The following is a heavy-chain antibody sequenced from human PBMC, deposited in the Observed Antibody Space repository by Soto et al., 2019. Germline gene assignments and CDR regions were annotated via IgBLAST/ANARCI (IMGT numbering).Heavy chain of an antibody. Sequence: PSETLSLTCTVSGGSISSYYWSWIRQPPGKGLEWIGYIYYSGSTNYNPSLKSRVTISVDTSKNQFSLKLSSVTAADTAVYYCARGPGGEGVYYYYMDVWGKGTTVTVSS. J-gene: IGHJ6*03. V-gene: IGHV4-59*12. CDR1: GGSISSYY. CDR3: ARGPGGEGVYYYYMDV. CDR2: IYYSGST. D-gene: IGHD2-21*01.